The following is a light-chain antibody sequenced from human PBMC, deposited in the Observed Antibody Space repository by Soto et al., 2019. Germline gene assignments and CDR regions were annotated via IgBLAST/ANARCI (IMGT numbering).Light chain of an antibody. CDR1: KLGNKY. CDR2: QDN. J-gene: IGLJ3*02. V-gene: IGLV3-1*01. Sequence: SYELTQPPSVSVSPGQTAIITCSGDKLGNKYTCWYQQKPGQSPVLVIYQDNKRPSGIPERFSGSNSGNTATLTISGTQAMDEADFYCQPWDSMPYLVFGGGTNVTVL. CDR3: QPWDSMPYLV.